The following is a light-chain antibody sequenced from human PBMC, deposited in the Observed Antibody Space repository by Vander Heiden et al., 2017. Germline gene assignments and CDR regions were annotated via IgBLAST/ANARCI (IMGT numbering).Light chain of an antibody. J-gene: IGKJ5*01. CDR1: QGIGSY. CDR2: TAS. Sequence: IKLTQSPSFLSAAVGDRVTITCRASQGIGSYLAWYQQKPGKAPNLLIYTASTLQSGVPSRFSGSGSGTEFTLTISSLQPEDFATYYCQQLNSFPITFGQGTRLEIK. V-gene: IGKV1-9*01. CDR3: QQLNSFPIT.